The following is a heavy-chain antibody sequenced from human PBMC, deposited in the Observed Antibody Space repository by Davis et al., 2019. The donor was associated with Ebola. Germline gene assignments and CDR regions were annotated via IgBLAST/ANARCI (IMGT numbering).Heavy chain of an antibody. D-gene: IGHD6-19*01. V-gene: IGHV4-59*12. CDR3: AREPYSSGWIFRLFDP. CDR2: IYYSGST. Sequence: SETLSLTCAVYGGSFSGYYWSWIRQPPGKGLEWIGYIYYSGSTNYNPSLKSRVTISVDTSKNQFSLQLNSVTPEDTAVYYCAREPYSSGWIFRLFDPWGQGTLVTVSS. CDR1: GGSFSGYY. J-gene: IGHJ5*02.